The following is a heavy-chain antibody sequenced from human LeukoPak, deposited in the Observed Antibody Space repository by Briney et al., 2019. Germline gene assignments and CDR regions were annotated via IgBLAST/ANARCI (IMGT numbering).Heavy chain of an antibody. Sequence: GGSLRLSWAASGFSFSSHWVHWVSQAPGKGLVWVSRISDDGSYTSNVDSVKGRFTISRDNVDNMLYLHMNSLRAEDTAVYYCASFGISWRSSYWGQGTLVTVSS. V-gene: IGHV3-74*01. CDR1: GFSFSSHW. CDR2: ISDDGSYT. CDR3: ASFGISWRSSY. D-gene: IGHD2-21*01. J-gene: IGHJ4*02.